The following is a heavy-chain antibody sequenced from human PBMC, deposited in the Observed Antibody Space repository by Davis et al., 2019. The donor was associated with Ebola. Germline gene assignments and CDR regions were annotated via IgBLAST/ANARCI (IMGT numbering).Heavy chain of an antibody. CDR1: GFTFGDYA. CDR2: ISWNSGSI. Sequence: SLKISCAASGFTFGDYAMHWVRQAPGKGLEWVSGISWNSGSIGYADSVKGRFTISRDNAKNSLYLQMNSLRAEDTALYYCAKGAPVDFWSGPHDYWGQGTLVTVSS. V-gene: IGHV3-9*01. D-gene: IGHD3-3*01. J-gene: IGHJ4*02. CDR3: AKGAPVDFWSGPHDY.